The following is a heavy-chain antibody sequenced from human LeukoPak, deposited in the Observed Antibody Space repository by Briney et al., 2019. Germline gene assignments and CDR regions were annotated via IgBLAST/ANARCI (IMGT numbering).Heavy chain of an antibody. CDR3: ASGYYDSSGYYYFDY. Sequence: RTGGSLRLSCAASGFTFSSYSMNWVRQAPGKGLEWVSSISSSSSYIYYADSVKGRFTISRDSAKNSLYLQMNSLRAEDTAVYYCASGYYDSSGYYYFDYWGQGTLVTVSS. CDR2: ISSSSSYI. D-gene: IGHD3-22*01. V-gene: IGHV3-21*01. CDR1: GFTFSSYS. J-gene: IGHJ4*02.